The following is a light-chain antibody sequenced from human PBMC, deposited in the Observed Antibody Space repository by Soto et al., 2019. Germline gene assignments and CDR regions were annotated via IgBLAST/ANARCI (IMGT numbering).Light chain of an antibody. V-gene: IGKV1-39*01. Sequence: DIQMTQSPSSLSASVGDRVTIVCRASQSVRNYLNWYQQKSGEAPKLLIFYASTLESGVPSRFSGSGSGTEFTLTITSLQPEDFATYYCQQSSSIPPTFDQGTKIEIK. J-gene: IGKJ2*01. CDR1: QSVRNY. CDR3: QQSSSIPPT. CDR2: YAS.